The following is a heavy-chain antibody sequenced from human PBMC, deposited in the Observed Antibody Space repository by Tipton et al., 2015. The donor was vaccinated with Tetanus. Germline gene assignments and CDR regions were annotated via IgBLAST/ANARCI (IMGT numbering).Heavy chain of an antibody. D-gene: IGHD1-1*01. CDR1: GFTFSSYA. CDR3: ARRSLTNYGLDV. V-gene: IGHV3-30-3*01. CDR2: ISDNGGIT. J-gene: IGHJ6*02. Sequence: SLRLSCAASGFTFSSYAIQWVRQAPGKGLEWVAVISDNGGITFYGDSVKGRFTISRDNSKNTVYLQMNSLRAEDTAVYFCARRSLTNYGLDVWGQGTPVTVSS.